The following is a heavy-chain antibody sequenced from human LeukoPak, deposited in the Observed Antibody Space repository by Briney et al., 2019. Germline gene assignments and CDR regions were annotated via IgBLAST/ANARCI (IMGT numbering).Heavy chain of an antibody. CDR3: ARGRARSSSAAGDY. D-gene: IGHD6-6*01. J-gene: IGHJ4*02. CDR2: INPSGGST. Sequence: IINPSGGSTNYAQKFQGRVTMTSDTSTTTVYMDLSSLRSEDTAVYYCARGRARSSSAAGDYWGQGTLVTVSS. V-gene: IGHV1-46*01.